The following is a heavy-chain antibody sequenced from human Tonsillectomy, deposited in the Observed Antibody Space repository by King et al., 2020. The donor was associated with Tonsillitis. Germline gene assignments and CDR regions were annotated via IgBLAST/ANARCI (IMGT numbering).Heavy chain of an antibody. V-gene: IGHV3-21*01. J-gene: IGHJ4*02. Sequence: QLVQSGGGLVKPGGSLRLSCAASGFSFSSYSMNWVRQAPGEGLEWVSTISSSSSYIDYADSLEGRFTISRDNAKKSLYLQMNSLRAEDTAVYYCARDRFGISATGPGDYWGQGTLVTVSS. CDR3: ARDRFGISATGPGDY. D-gene: IGHD6-13*01. CDR2: ISSSSSYI. CDR1: GFSFSSYS.